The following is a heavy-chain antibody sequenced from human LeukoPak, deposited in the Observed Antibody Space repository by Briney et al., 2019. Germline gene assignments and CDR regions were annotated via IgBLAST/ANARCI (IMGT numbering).Heavy chain of an antibody. V-gene: IGHV5-51*01. D-gene: IGHD3-3*01. Sequence: GESLKISCRSSGYSFTSWWIGWVRQMPGNGLEWMGIIYPGDSDIRYSPSFQGQVTISADKSISTAYLQWSSLKASDTAMYCCARSGEYYDFWSGNYPDYWGQGTLVTVSS. CDR1: GYSFTSWW. CDR2: IYPGDSDI. CDR3: ARSGEYYDFWSGNYPDY. J-gene: IGHJ4*02.